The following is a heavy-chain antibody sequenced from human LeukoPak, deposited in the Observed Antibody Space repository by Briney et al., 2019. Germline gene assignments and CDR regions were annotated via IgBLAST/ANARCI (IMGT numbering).Heavy chain of an antibody. CDR1: GGSISRYY. CDR2: IYTSGST. V-gene: IGHV4-4*07. Sequence: PSETLSLTCTVSGGSISRYYWSWIRQPAGKGLEWIGRIYTSGSTNYNPSLKSRVTMSVDTSKNQFSLKLSSVTAADTAVYHCARDSAAAGTVDYWGQGTLVTVSS. D-gene: IGHD6-13*01. CDR3: ARDSAAAGTVDY. J-gene: IGHJ4*02.